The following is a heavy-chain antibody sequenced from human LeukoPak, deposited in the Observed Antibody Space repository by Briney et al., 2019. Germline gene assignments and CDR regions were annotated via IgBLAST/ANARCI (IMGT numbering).Heavy chain of an antibody. V-gene: IGHV3-23*01. CDR1: GFTLSSYA. CDR2: ISGSGGST. J-gene: IGHJ5*02. CDR3: AKVSDGGSSSAPRGWFDP. Sequence: GGSLRLSCAASGFTLSSYAMSWVRQAPGKGLEWVSAISGSGGSTYYADSVKGRFTISRDNSKNTLYLQMNSLRAEDTAVYYCAKVSDGGSSSAPRGWFDPWGQGTLVTVSS. D-gene: IGHD1-26*01.